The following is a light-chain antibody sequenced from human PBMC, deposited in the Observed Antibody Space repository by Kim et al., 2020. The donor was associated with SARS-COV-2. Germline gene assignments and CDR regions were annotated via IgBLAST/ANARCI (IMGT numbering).Light chain of an antibody. CDR2: DAS. V-gene: IGKV3-11*01. Sequence: EIVLTQSPATLSLSPGERATLSCRASQSVSSYLAWYQQKPGQAPRLLIYDASNRATGIPARFSGSGSGTDFTLTISSLEPEDFAVYYCQQRSNWPISYGQGTRLMI. CDR1: QSVSSY. CDR3: QQRSNWPIS. J-gene: IGKJ5*01.